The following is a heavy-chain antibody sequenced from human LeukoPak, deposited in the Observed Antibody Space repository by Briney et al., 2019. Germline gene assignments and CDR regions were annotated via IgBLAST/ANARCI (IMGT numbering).Heavy chain of an antibody. Sequence: GGSLRLSCAASGFTFSNAWMSWVRQAPGKGLEWVGRIKSKTDGGTTDYAAPVKGRFTISRDDSKNTLYLQMNSLKTEDTAVYYCTTRMGYYDSIELFEYWGQGTLVTVSS. CDR1: GFTFSNAW. CDR3: TTRMGYYDSIELFEY. D-gene: IGHD3-22*01. J-gene: IGHJ4*02. V-gene: IGHV3-15*01. CDR2: IKSKTDGGTT.